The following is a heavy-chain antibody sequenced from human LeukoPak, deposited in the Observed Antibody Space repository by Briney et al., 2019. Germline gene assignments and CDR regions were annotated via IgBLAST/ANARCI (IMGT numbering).Heavy chain of an antibody. V-gene: IGHV4-4*02. CDR1: GGSISSSNW. J-gene: IGHJ5*02. Sequence: PSETLSLTCAVSGGSISSSNWWSWVRQPPGKGLEWIGEIYHSGSTNYNPSLKSRVTISVDKSKNQFSLKLSSVTAADTAVYYCARERTPDYGDYSWFDPWGQGTLVTVSS. CDR2: IYHSGST. D-gene: IGHD4-17*01. CDR3: ARERTPDYGDYSWFDP.